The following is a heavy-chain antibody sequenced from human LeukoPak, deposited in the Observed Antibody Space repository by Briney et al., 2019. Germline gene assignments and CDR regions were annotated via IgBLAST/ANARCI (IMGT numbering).Heavy chain of an antibody. J-gene: IGHJ4*02. CDR1: GYTFTSYG. V-gene: IGHV1-18*01. CDR3: ARDHYDSSGYSLDY. CDR2: ISAYNGNT. Sequence: ASVKVSCKASGYTFTSYGISWVRQAPGQGLEWMGWISAYNGNTNYAQKLQGRVTMTTDTSTSTAYMELRSLRSDGTAVYYCARDHYDSSGYSLDYWGQGTLVTVSS. D-gene: IGHD3-22*01.